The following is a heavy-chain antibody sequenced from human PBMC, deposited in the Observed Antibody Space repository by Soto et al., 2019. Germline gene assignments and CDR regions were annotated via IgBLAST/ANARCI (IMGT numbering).Heavy chain of an antibody. CDR1: GFTFSEYS. J-gene: IGHJ3*02. Sequence: EVQVVESGGGLVKPGGSLRLSCAASGFTFSEYSFLWVSQAPGKGLEWLSFIANGDNHIFYSDSVKGRFTISRDNAKTSVYLQLNSLRADESAVYYCARENGHCTDACNRGAFDIWGQGTMVTVSS. CDR2: IANGDNHI. CDR3: ARENGHCTDACNRGAFDI. D-gene: IGHD2-2*01. V-gene: IGHV3-21*01.